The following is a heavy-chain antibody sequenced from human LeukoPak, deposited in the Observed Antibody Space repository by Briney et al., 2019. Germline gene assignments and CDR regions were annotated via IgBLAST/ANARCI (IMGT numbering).Heavy chain of an antibody. CDR1: GDSISNTSYF. Sequence: SETLSLTCTVSGDSISNTSYFWGWIRQPPGKGLEWIGSIRYSGNTYYNPSLTSQVTISLDTSKTEVSLQLSSLTAADTAVYYCARQSTLFGVVLSAFDYWGQGALVTVSS. CDR2: IRYSGNT. J-gene: IGHJ4*02. D-gene: IGHD3-3*01. V-gene: IGHV4-39*01. CDR3: ARQSTLFGVVLSAFDY.